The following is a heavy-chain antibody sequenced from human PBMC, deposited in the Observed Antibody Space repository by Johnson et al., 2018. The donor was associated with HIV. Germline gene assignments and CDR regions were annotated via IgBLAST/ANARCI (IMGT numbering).Heavy chain of an antibody. Sequence: VQLMESGGGLAKPAWSPRLSCAASQFTFSSYYMNCVRQAPGNGLELVGQVNPNGGSKYLTDSGKDRFNISRDNAKNSLYLQMNSLRAEDTAVYYCAREQYTPASSPEAFDIWGQGTMVTVSS. CDR1: QFTFSSYY. J-gene: IGHJ3*02. V-gene: IGHV3-25*05. CDR3: AREQYTPASSPEAFDI. D-gene: IGHD6-13*01. CDR2: VNPNGGSK.